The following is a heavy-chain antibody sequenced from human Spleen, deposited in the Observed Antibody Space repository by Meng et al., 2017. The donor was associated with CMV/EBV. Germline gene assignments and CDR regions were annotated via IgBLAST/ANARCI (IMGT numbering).Heavy chain of an antibody. V-gene: IGHV4-39*07. CDR2: IYYNGNT. CDR1: GGSMGRGNYH. Sequence: LSWTVSGGSMGRGNYHWPWIRQPPGKGLEWIGSIYYNGNTFYHPSLKSRVTISGDTSKNQFSLKVNSLTAADTAVYYCALTTVNWFDPWGHGTLVTVSS. D-gene: IGHD4-17*01. J-gene: IGHJ5*02. CDR3: ALTTVNWFDP.